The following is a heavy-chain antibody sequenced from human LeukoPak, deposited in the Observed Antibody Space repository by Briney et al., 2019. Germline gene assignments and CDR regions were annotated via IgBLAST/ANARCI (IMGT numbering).Heavy chain of an antibody. V-gene: IGHV3-7*01. CDR3: AREVWGPEY. J-gene: IGHJ4*02. CDR1: GFTFTKYW. D-gene: IGHD1-14*01. Sequence: GDSLRLSCAASGFTFTKYWMTWVRQAPGKGLEWVGNIKQDGGDKNYMNSVKGRFTISRDNTKNSVYLQMSSLRAEDTAVYYCAREVWGPEYWSQGTLVTVSS. CDR2: IKQDGGDK.